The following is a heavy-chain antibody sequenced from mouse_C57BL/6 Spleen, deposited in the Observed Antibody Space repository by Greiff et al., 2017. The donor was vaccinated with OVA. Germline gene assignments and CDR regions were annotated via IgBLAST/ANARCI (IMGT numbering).Heavy chain of an antibody. Sequence: QVQLQQPGAELVKPWASVSLSCKASGYTFTSYWMHWVKQRPGRGLEWLGRIDTNCGDTKNNEKFKSQATLTVDKPSSTANMKLSSLASEDSAFYYCARADDYDGARDYWGQGTSVTVSS. J-gene: IGHJ4*01. CDR3: ARADDYDGARDY. CDR2: IDTNCGDT. D-gene: IGHD2-4*01. V-gene: IGHV1-72*01. CDR1: GYTFTSYW.